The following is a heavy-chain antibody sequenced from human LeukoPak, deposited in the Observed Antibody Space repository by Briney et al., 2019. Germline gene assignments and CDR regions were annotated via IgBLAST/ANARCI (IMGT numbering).Heavy chain of an antibody. CDR1: GCTVSSNY. CDR3: ARWDIAVAGLDC. J-gene: IGHJ4*02. D-gene: IGHD6-19*01. V-gene: IGHV3-66*01. Sequence: GGSLRLSCAASGCTVSSNYVSWVRQAPGKGLEWVSVIYSGGSTYYADSVRGRFTISRDNSRNTVYLQMNSLRAEDTAVYYCARWDIAVAGLDCWGQGTLVTVSP. CDR2: IYSGGST.